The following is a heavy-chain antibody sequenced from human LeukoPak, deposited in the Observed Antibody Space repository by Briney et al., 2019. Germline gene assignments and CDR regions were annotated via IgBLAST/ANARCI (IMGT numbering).Heavy chain of an antibody. CDR2: IYHSGSI. D-gene: IGHD3-10*01. CDR3: AMVRGVLDY. CDR1: GGSISSGGYT. V-gene: IGHV4-30-2*01. J-gene: IGHJ4*02. Sequence: PSETLSLTCAVSGGSISSGGYTWSWIRQPPGKGLEWIGYIYHSGSIYYNPSLKSRVTISVDRSKNQFSLKLSSVTAADTAAYYCAMVRGVLDYWGQGTLVTVSS.